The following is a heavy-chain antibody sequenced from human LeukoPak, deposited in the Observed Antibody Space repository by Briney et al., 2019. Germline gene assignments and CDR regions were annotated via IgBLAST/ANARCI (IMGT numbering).Heavy chain of an antibody. Sequence: PGGSLRLSCAASGFTFSRYAMHWVRQAPGKGLKWVAVISYDGSNKYYADSVKGRFTISRDNSKNTLYLQMNSLRAEDTAVYYCARDREQWLVTEIDYWGQGTLVTVSS. CDR2: ISYDGSNK. J-gene: IGHJ4*02. CDR3: ARDREQWLVTEIDY. CDR1: GFTFSRYA. V-gene: IGHV3-30-3*01. D-gene: IGHD6-19*01.